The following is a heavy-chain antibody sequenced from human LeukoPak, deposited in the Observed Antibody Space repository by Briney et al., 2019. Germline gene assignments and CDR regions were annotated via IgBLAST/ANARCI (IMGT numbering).Heavy chain of an antibody. V-gene: IGHV4-34*01. CDR1: GGSFSGYY. CDR3: ARPRSGGYYYHYFDY. D-gene: IGHD3-22*01. J-gene: IGHJ4*02. CDR2: INHSGST. Sequence: PSETLSLTCAVYGGSFSGYYWSWIRQPPGKGLEWIGEINHSGSTNYNPSLKSRVTISVDTSKNQFSLKLSSVTAADTAVYYCARPRSGGYYYHYFDYWGQGTLVTVSS.